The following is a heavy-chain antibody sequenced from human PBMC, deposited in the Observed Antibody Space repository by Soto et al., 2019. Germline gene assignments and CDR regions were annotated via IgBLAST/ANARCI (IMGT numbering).Heavy chain of an antibody. CDR2: IYYSGST. D-gene: IGHD4-17*01. V-gene: IGHV4-31*03. CDR1: GGSISSGGYY. Sequence: HVQLQESGPGLVKPSQTLSLTCTVSGGSISSGGYYLSWIRQRPGKGLEWIGYIYYSGSTYYNTSLKIRVTISVDTSKNQFSLKLSSVTAADTAVYYCAREGTTAEDVTGGFDYWCQGTLVTVSS. J-gene: IGHJ4*02. CDR3: AREGTTAEDVTGGFDY.